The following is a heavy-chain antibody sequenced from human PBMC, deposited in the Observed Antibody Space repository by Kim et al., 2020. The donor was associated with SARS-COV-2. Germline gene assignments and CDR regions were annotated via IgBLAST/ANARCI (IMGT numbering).Heavy chain of an antibody. CDR1: GFTFSSYA. D-gene: IGHD6-13*01. CDR2: ISYDGSNK. Sequence: GGSLRLSCAASGFTFSSYAMHWVRQAPGKGLEWVAVISYDGSNKYYADSVKGRFTISRDNSKNTLYLQMNSLRAEDTAVYYCARDIVAAAGTSYYYYGMDVWGQGPTVTVSS. CDR3: ARDIVAAAGTSYYYYGMDV. J-gene: IGHJ6*02. V-gene: IGHV3-30*04.